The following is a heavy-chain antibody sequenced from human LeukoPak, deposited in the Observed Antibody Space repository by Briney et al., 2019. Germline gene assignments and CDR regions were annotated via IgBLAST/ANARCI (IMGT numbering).Heavy chain of an antibody. Sequence: GGSLRLSCEASGFTFRSYSMTWVRQAPGKGLEWVSSISSSSTYIYYADSVKGRFTISRDNAKNSLYLRMNSLRAEDTAVYYCGRDYQQLVLSWGQGTLVTVSS. V-gene: IGHV3-21*01. D-gene: IGHD6-13*01. CDR2: ISSSSTYI. J-gene: IGHJ4*02. CDR1: GFTFRSYS. CDR3: GRDYQQLVLS.